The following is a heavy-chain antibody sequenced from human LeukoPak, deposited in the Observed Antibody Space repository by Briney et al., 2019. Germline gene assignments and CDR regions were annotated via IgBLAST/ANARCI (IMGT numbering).Heavy chain of an antibody. J-gene: IGHJ4*02. Sequence: SETLSLTCTVSGGSISSDDYYWSWIRQPPGKGLEWIGSIYYSGSTYYNPSLKSRVTISADTSKNQFSLKLSSVTAADTAVYYCARAATYYYGSGSYKFDYWGQGTLVTVSS. V-gene: IGHV4-39*07. CDR1: GGSISSDDYY. CDR3: ARAATYYYGSGSYKFDY. D-gene: IGHD3-10*01. CDR2: IYYSGST.